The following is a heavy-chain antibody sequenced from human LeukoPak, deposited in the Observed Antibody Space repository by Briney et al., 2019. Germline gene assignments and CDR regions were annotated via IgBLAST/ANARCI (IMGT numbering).Heavy chain of an antibody. CDR1: GYSISSGYY. D-gene: IGHD2-15*01. V-gene: IGHV4-38-2*02. J-gene: IGHJ4*02. CDR3: AHLGYCSGGSCPNFDY. CDR2: IYHSGST. Sequence: PSETLSLTCTVSGYSISSGYYWGWFRQPPGKGLEWIGSIYHSGSTYYNPSLKSRVTISVDTSKNQFSLKLSSVTAADTAVYYCAHLGYCSGGSCPNFDYWGQGTLVTVSS.